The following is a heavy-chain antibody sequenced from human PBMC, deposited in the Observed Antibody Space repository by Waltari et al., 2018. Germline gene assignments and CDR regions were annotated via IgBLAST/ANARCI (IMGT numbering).Heavy chain of an antibody. V-gene: IGHV1-69-2*01. Sequence: EVELVQSGAEVKTPGAPVNISCKASGYTFMDYLMHWVKQAPGKGLEWMGRIDPADGETVYSEKFQGRVTITADTSTDTAYMELSSLTSGDTAVYYCAPLPGGSGQTFDYWGQGTLVTVSS. CDR2: IDPADGET. J-gene: IGHJ4*02. CDR3: APLPGGSGQTFDY. CDR1: GYTFMDYL. D-gene: IGHD3-10*01.